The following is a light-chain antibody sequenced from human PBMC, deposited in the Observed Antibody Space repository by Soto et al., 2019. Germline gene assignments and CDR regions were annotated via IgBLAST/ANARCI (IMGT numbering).Light chain of an antibody. CDR3: QQYYSAPWT. CDR1: QSILYSSNNNSY. Sequence: DIVMTQSPDSLAVSLGERATINCKSSQSILYSSNNNSYLTWYQQKPGQPPKLLIYWASTRESGVPDRFSGSGSGTDFTLTISSLQAEDVAVYYCQQYYSAPWTFGQGTKEEIK. CDR2: WAS. J-gene: IGKJ1*01. V-gene: IGKV4-1*01.